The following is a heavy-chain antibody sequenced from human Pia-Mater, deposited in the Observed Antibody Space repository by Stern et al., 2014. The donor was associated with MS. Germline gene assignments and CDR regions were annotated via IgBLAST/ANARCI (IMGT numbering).Heavy chain of an antibody. V-gene: IGHV7-4-1*02. CDR3: ATWGAGSSPPLFY. J-gene: IGHJ4*02. D-gene: IGHD6-6*01. CDR1: GYNLTTYA. Sequence: QVQLVQSGSELKKPGASVKVSCRASGYNLTTYALNWVRQAPGQGLEWMGWINTKTGNPTFAQGFTGRFVFSLDTSINTAFLQISSLKAEDSALYYCATWGAGSSPPLFYWGQGTLVTVSS. CDR2: INTKTGNP.